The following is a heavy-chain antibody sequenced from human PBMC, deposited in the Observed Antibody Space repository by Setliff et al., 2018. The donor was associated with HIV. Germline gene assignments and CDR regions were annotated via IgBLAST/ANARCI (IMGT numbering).Heavy chain of an antibody. V-gene: IGHV4-59*11. Sequence: PSETLSLTCTVSGGSISSHYWSWIRQSPGKGLEWIGSLYYSGRTTYSPSLKSRVTISVDTSKNQFSLKLRSVTAADTALFYCARVGYSNSSYGMDVWGQGTTVTVSS. CDR2: LYYSGRT. CDR3: ARVGYSNSSYGMDV. D-gene: IGHD6-6*01. CDR1: GGSISSHY. J-gene: IGHJ6*02.